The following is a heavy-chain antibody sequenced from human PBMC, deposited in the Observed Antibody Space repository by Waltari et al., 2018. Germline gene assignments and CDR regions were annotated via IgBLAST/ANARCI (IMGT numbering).Heavy chain of an antibody. J-gene: IGHJ5*02. CDR3: ARGGGGDWEWFDP. CDR1: GGSISGFY. V-gene: IGHV4-59*01. CDR2: LYYTGST. Sequence: QVQLQASGPSLLKPSEPLSLICTVSGGSISGFYWSWVRQPPGKGLDWIGYLYYTGSTNFNPSLKSRGTMSVDTSKNQFSLKLSSVTAADTAFYYCARGGGGDWEWFDPWGQGTLVTVSS. D-gene: IGHD2-21*02.